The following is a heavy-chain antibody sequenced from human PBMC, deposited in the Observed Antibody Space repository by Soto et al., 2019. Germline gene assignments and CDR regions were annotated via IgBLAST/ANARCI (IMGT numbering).Heavy chain of an antibody. Sequence: GGSLRLSCAASGFTFSDYYMSWIRQAPGKGLEWVSYISSSSSYTNYADSVKGRFTISRDNAKNSLYLQMNSLRAEDTAVYYCARAGGPGAAAGGDQHWGQGTLVTVSS. V-gene: IGHV3-11*05. CDR3: ARAGGPGAAAGGDQH. J-gene: IGHJ1*01. CDR2: ISSSSSYT. D-gene: IGHD6-13*01. CDR1: GFTFSDYY.